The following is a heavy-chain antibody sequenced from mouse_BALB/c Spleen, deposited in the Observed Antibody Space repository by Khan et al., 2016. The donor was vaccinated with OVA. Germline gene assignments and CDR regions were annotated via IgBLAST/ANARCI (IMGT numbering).Heavy chain of an antibody. CDR1: GYSITSDYA. V-gene: IGHV3-2*02. Sequence: VQLQQSGPGLVKPSQSLSLTCTVTGYSITSDYAWNWIRQFPGNKLEWMGYISYSGSTGYNPSLKSRLSITRDTSNKQFFLQLNSVTTEDTATYYCARRYYYGHWYFDVWGAGTTVTVSS. J-gene: IGHJ1*01. CDR3: ARRYYYGHWYFDV. CDR2: ISYSGST. D-gene: IGHD1-1*01.